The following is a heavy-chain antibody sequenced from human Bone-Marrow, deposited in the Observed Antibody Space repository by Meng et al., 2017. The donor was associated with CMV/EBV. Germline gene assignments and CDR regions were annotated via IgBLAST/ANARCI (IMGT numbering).Heavy chain of an antibody. CDR2: IYSGGST. Sequence: GESLKISCAASGFTVSSNYMSWVRQAPGKGLEWVSVIYSGGSTYYADSVKGRFTISRDNSKNTLYLQMNSLRAEDTAVYYCARDSGSSSWPNFQHWGQGTLVSVYS. CDR3: ARDSGSSSWPNFQH. J-gene: IGHJ1*01. V-gene: IGHV3-53*01. D-gene: IGHD6-13*01. CDR1: GFTVSSNY.